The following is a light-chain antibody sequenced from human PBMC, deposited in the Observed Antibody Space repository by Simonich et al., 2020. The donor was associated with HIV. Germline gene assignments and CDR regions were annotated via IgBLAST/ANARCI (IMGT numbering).Light chain of an antibody. V-gene: IGLV1-40*01. CDR1: SANTGAGYD. J-gene: IGLJ3*02. CDR2: GNS. CDR3: QSSDSSLSGSV. Sequence: QSVLTQPPSVSGAPGQRVTISCTGSSANTGAGYDVQWYQQLPGTAPKLLIYGNSNRPAGVPDRFSGSKSGTSASLAITGLQADDEADYYCQSSDSSLSGSVFGGGTKLTVL.